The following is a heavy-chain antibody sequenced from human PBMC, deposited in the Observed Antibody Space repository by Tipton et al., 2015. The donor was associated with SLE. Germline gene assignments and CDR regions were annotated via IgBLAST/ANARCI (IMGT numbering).Heavy chain of an antibody. Sequence: SLRLSCAASGFIVSNNDMNWVRQAPGKGLEWVSVIYSSGRTYYADSVKGRFTISRGDSKNTLYLQMRSLRVDDTAVYYCANEIRPNDYWGQGTLVTVFS. V-gene: IGHV3-53*01. CDR1: GFIVSNND. J-gene: IGHJ4*02. CDR3: ANEIRPNDY. CDR2: IYSSGRT.